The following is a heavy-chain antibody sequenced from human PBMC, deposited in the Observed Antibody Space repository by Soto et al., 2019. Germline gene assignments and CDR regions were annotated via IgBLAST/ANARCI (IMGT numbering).Heavy chain of an antibody. D-gene: IGHD3-16*01. CDR3: AGVWPKAHYDPFDF. CDR1: GYTLTSYY. CDR2: INPSGGST. Sequence: ASVKVSCKASGYTLTSYYMHWVRQAPGQGLEWMGIINPSGGSTSYAQKFQGRVTMTRDTSTSTVYMELSSLRSEDTAVYYCAGVWPKAHYDPFDFWAKGKMVTV. J-gene: IGHJ3*01. V-gene: IGHV1-46*01.